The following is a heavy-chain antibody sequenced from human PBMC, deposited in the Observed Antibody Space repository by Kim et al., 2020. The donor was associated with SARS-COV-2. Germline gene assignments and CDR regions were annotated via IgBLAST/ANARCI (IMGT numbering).Heavy chain of an antibody. J-gene: IGHJ4*01. V-gene: IGHV3-43*02. CDR3: TKDRGYYDASSFDY. D-gene: IGHD3-22*01. Sequence: GGSLRLSCAASGFTFDDYAMHWVRQAPGKGLEWVSLISGDGGSTSYADSVKGRFTISRDNGKNSLYLQMNSLRTEDTALYYCTKDRGYYDASSFDYWGLGTLVTVSS. CDR1: GFTFDDYA. CDR2: ISGDGGST.